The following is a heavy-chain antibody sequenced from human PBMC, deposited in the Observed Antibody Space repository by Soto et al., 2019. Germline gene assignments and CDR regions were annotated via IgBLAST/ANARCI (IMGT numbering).Heavy chain of an antibody. D-gene: IGHD6-25*01. CDR2: IYWDDDE. CDR1: GFSLTTDGEG. CDR3: AHSHNLITADAQVGDFDC. Sequence: QISLKESGPTLVKPTQTLKLTCSFSGFSLTTDGEGVGWVRQPPGEALEWLALIYWDDDESYSPSLKTRLTFTKDPSQNPEALIMTTMDTVDTATYYCAHSHNLITADAQVGDFDCLCQGTLVTVSS. V-gene: IGHV2-5*02. J-gene: IGHJ4*02.